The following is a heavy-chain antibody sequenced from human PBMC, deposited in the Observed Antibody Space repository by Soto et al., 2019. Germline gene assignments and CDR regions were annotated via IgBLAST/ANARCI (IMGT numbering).Heavy chain of an antibody. CDR1: GGTFSSYA. J-gene: IGHJ4*02. D-gene: IGHD2-2*01. V-gene: IGHV1-69*06. Sequence: SVKVSCKASGGTFSSYAISWVRQAPGQGLEWMGGIIPIFGTANYAQKFQGRVTITADKSTSTAYMELSSLRSEDTAVYYCASCDCSSKRCYSCSFDYWGQGTLVTVSS. CDR3: ASCDCSSKRCYSCSFDY. CDR2: IIPIFGTA.